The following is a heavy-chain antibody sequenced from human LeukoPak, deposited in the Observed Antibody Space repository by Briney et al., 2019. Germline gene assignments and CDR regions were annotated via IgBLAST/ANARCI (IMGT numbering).Heavy chain of an antibody. CDR3: AREGNDGGWFDP. D-gene: IGHD1-1*01. Sequence: ASVKVSCKASGYTFTSYYMHWVRQAPGQGLEWMGIINPSGGSTSYAQKFQGRVTMTRDTSTSTAYMELRSLRSDDTAVYYCAREGNDGGWFDPWGQGTLVTVSS. CDR2: INPSGGST. J-gene: IGHJ5*02. CDR1: GYTFTSYY. V-gene: IGHV1-46*01.